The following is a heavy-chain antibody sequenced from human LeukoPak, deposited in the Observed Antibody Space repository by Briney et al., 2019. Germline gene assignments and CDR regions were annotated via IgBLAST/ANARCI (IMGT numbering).Heavy chain of an antibody. J-gene: IGHJ4*02. V-gene: IGHV3-21*01. D-gene: IGHD6-13*01. CDR3: ARTPRRTFVSAAGTEGY. CDR2: ISSSSSYI. Sequence: PGGSLRLSCAASGFTFSSYSMNWVRQAPGKGLEWVSSISSSSSYIYYADSVKGRFTISRDNANNSLYLQMNSLRAEDTAVYYWARTPRRTFVSAAGTEGYWGQGTLVTVSS. CDR1: GFTFSSYS.